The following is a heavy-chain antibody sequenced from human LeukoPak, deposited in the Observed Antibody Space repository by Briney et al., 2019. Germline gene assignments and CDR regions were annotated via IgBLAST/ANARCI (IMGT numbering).Heavy chain of an antibody. CDR3: ARYCSSTSYQ. V-gene: IGHV3-21*01. J-gene: IGHJ4*02. CDR2: ISSSSSYI. Sequence: GGSLRLSCAASGLIFSSHAMSWVRQTPEKGLEWVSSISSSSSYIYYADSVKGRFTISRDNAKNSLYLQMNSLRAEDTAVYYCARYCSSTSYQWGQGTLVTVSS. CDR1: GLIFSSHA. D-gene: IGHD2-2*01.